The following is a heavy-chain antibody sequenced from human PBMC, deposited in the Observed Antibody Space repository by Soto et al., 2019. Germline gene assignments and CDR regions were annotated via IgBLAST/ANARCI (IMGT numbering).Heavy chain of an antibody. CDR1: GGTFSSYA. J-gene: IGHJ6*02. CDR2: IIPIFGTA. CDR3: ARYSGLDYGDYEGDYGMDV. D-gene: IGHD4-17*01. Sequence: QVQLVQSGAEVKKPGSSVKVSCKASGGTFSSYAISWVRQAPGQGLEWMGGIIPIFGTANYAQKFQGRVTIPADEXXSXAXXELSSLRSEDTAVYYCARYSGLDYGDYEGDYGMDVWGQGTTVTVSS. V-gene: IGHV1-69*12.